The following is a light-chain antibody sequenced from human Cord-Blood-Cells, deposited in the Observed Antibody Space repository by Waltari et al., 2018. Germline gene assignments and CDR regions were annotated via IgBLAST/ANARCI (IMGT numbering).Light chain of an antibody. CDR2: GAS. CDR1: QRVSSSY. V-gene: IGKV3-20*01. CDR3: QQYGSSSWT. Sequence: EIVLTQSPGTLSLSPGDRATLSCRASQRVSSSYLAWYQQKPGQAPRLIIYGASSRATGIPDRFSCSGSGTDFTLTISRLEPEDFAVYYCQQYGSSSWTFGQGTKVEIK. J-gene: IGKJ1*01.